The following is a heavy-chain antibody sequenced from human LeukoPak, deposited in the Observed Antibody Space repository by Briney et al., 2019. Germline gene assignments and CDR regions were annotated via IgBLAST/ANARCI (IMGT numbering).Heavy chain of an antibody. J-gene: IGHJ6*02. Sequence: PGGSLRLSCAASGFTFSSYAMSWVRQAPVKGLEWVSAISGSGGSTYYADSVKGRFTISRDNSKNTLYLQMNSLRAEDTAVYYCAKDRVGILGYCSGGSSSFYDMDVWGQGTTVTVSS. CDR3: AKDRVGILGYCSGGSSSFYDMDV. D-gene: IGHD2-15*01. V-gene: IGHV3-23*01. CDR2: ISGSGGST. CDR1: GFTFSSYA.